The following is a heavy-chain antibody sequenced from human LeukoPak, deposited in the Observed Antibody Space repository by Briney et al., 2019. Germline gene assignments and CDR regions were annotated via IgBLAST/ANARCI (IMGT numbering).Heavy chain of an antibody. V-gene: IGHV3-74*01. D-gene: IGHD1-26*01. J-gene: IGHJ4*02. CDR1: GLTFTNYG. CDR2: INSDGRST. Sequence: PGGSLRLSCVASGLTFTNYGMMCVRQAPGKGLVWVSYINSDGRSTTYADSVKGRFIISRDNAKNTLYLQMNSLRAEDTAMYYCARNYNGMSCWGQGTLVIVSS. CDR3: ARNYNGMSC.